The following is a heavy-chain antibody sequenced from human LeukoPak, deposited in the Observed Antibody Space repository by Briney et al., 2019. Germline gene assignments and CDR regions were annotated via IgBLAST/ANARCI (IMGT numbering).Heavy chain of an antibody. J-gene: IGHJ4*02. V-gene: IGHV1-2*02. Sequence: ASVKVSCKASGYTSTAYYMHWVRHAPGQGLEWMGWINLNSGGTNFAQRLQGRVTMTRDTSISTAYMDLSRLISDDTAVYYCARDAGYCTGGSCWYFDHWGQGTLVTVSS. D-gene: IGHD2-15*01. CDR2: INLNSGGT. CDR1: GYTSTAYY. CDR3: ARDAGYCTGGSCWYFDH.